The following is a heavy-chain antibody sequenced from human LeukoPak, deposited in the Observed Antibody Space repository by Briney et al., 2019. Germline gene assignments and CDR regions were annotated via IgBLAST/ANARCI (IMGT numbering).Heavy chain of an antibody. V-gene: IGHV3-11*01. CDR1: GFTFSDYY. Sequence: GGSLRLSCTASGFTFSDYYMIWIRQAPGKGLEWVSYIASSGTPIYYADSVKGRFTISRDNAKNSLYLQMNSLRAEDTAVYYCAKDRAYYYDSSGYFDYWGQGTLVTVSS. CDR3: AKDRAYYYDSSGYFDY. CDR2: IASSGTPI. D-gene: IGHD3-22*01. J-gene: IGHJ4*02.